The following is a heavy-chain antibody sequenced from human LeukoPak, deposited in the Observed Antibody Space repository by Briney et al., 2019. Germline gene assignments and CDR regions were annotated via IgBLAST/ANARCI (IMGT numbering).Heavy chain of an antibody. V-gene: IGHV1-2*02. Sequence: SVKVSCKSSGYRLTGYYMHWVRQAPAQGPEWMGWINPTSGATRYAQKFQDRVTMTRNTSIATDYMELTRLTSDDTAVYYCAREGGATGTHFDYWGQGTLVTVSS. CDR2: INPTSGAT. J-gene: IGHJ4*02. CDR3: AREGGATGTHFDY. D-gene: IGHD1-26*01. CDR1: GYRLTGYY.